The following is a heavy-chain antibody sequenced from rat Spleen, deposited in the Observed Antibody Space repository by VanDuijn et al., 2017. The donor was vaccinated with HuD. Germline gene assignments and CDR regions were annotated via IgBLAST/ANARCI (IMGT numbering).Heavy chain of an antibody. J-gene: IGHJ3*01. CDR2: IDTGGDST. V-gene: IGHV5S23*01. Sequence: EVQLVESGGGLVQPGNSLKLSCAASGFTFSDYAMAWVRQAPTKGLEWVASIDTGGDSTYYRDSVKGRFTISRDNAKNTLYLQMDSLRSEDTATYYCAKDRGYGYNRYYFDYWGRGTLVTVSS. CDR1: GFTFSDYA. CDR3: AKDRGYGYNRYYFDY. D-gene: IGHD1-9*01.